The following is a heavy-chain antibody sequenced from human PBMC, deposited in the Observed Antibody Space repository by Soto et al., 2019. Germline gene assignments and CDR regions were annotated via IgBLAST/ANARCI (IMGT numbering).Heavy chain of an antibody. CDR3: AADRREYYDILTGYYMARWFDP. J-gene: IGHJ5*02. D-gene: IGHD3-9*01. V-gene: IGHV1-58*01. CDR2: IVVGSGNT. Sequence: ASVKGSFKASGFTCTSSSVQWFLQSHGQGLCLLGWIVVGSGNTNYAQKFQERVTITRDMSTSTAYMELSSLRSEDTAVYYCAADRREYYDILTGYYMARWFDPWGQGTLVTVSS. CDR1: GFTCTSSS.